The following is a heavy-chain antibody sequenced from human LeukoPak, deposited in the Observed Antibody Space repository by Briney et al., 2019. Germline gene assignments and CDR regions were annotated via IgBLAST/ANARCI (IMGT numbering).Heavy chain of an antibody. J-gene: IGHJ4*02. V-gene: IGHV3-74*01. CDR1: GFTFSSYW. D-gene: IGHD5-24*01. CDR3: VRDAWMASTPLDY. CDR2: VSSDGSST. Sequence: GGSLRLSCAASGFTFSSYWMHWVRQAPGKGLVWVSRVSSDGSSTTYADSVRGRFTVSRDNTKYTLYLQMNALRAEDTAVYYCVRDAWMASTPLDYWGQGTLVTVSS.